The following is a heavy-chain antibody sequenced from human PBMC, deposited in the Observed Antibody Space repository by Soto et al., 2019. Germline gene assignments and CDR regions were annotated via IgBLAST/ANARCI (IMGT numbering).Heavy chain of an antibody. CDR2: INDRGDLR. CDR3: AKAFGDWYPFEK. J-gene: IGHJ4*02. D-gene: IGHD6-19*01. V-gene: IGHV3-23*01. Sequence: PVGSLRLSCVASGFTFGSYAMSWVRRAPGKGLEWVSTINDRGDLRYYADSVRGRFTISRDNSKNTLYLQVNNLRAEDTARYHCAKAFGDWYPFEKWGLGALVTVSS. CDR1: GFTFGSYA.